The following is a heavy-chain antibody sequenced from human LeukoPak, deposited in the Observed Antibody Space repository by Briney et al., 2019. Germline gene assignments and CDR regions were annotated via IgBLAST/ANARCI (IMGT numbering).Heavy chain of an antibody. V-gene: IGHV4-34*01. CDR3: ARVNAAAARIRTTKYYGMDV. J-gene: IGHJ6*04. CDR2: INHSGST. Sequence: SETLSLTCAVYGGSFSGYYWSWIRQPPGKGLEWIGEINHSGSTNYNPSLKSRVTISVDTSKNQFSLKLSSVTAADTAVYYCARVNAAAARIRTTKYYGMDVWGKGTTVTVSS. CDR1: GGSFSGYY. D-gene: IGHD6-13*01.